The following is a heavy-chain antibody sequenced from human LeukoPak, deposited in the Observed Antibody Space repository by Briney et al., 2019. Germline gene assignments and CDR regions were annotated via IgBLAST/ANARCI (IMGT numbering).Heavy chain of an antibody. CDR3: ARGRSTGFLEWLAPDYMDV. J-gene: IGHJ6*03. V-gene: IGHV3-64*01. Sequence: PGGSLRLSCAASGFTFSSYAMHWVRQAPGKGLEYVSAISSNGGSTYYANSVKGRFTISRDNSKNTLYLQMGSLRAEDMAVYYCARGRSTGFLEWLAPDYMDVWGKGTTVTVSS. CDR2: ISSNGGST. D-gene: IGHD3-3*01. CDR1: GFTFSSYA.